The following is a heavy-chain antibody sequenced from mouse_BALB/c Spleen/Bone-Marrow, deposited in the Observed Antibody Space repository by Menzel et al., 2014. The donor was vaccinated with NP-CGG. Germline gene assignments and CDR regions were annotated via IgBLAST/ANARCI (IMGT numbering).Heavy chain of an antibody. CDR2: ISTYSGNT. D-gene: IGHD1-1*01. CDR3: ARSYYGSSFPMDY. CDR1: GYTFTDYA. V-gene: IGHV1-67*01. Sequence: VMLVESGPELVGPGVSVKISCKGSGYTFTDYAMHWVKQSHAKSLEWIGVISTYSGNTNYNQKFKGKATMTVDKSSSTAYMELARLTSEDSAIYYCARSYYGSSFPMDYWGQGTSVTVSS. J-gene: IGHJ4*01.